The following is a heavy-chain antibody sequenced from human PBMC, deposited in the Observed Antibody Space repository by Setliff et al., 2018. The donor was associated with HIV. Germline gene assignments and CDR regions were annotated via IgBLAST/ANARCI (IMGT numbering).Heavy chain of an antibody. CDR3: ARAFGYHDFWSGYSGDEFDI. CDR2: ISIDGSDR. V-gene: IGHV3-30*19. CDR1: GFTFNSYG. Sequence: SLRLSCAASGFTFNSYGMHWVRQAPGKGLEWVAVISIDGSDRYYSDYVKGRFNISRDSSKKTLYLQMNRLRSEDAAVYYCARAFGYHDFWSGYSGDEFDIWGQGTLVTVSS. J-gene: IGHJ3*02. D-gene: IGHD3-3*01.